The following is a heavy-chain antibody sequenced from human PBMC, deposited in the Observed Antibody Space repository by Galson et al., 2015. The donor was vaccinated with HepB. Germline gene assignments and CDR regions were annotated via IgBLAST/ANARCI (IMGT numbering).Heavy chain of an antibody. J-gene: IGHJ5*02. CDR1: GFSLTTNGMG. V-gene: IGHV2-5*02. Sequence: PALVKPTQTLTLTCTFSGFSLTTNGMGVGWIRQPPGKALEWLAVIYWDDDKRYSPSLKSRLTITKDTSKNQVVLTMTNMDPADTGTYYCAHKQNVAYRHVSGWFDPLGQGTLVTLSS. CDR3: AHKQNVAYRHVSGWFDP. CDR2: IYWDDDK. D-gene: IGHD2-21*01.